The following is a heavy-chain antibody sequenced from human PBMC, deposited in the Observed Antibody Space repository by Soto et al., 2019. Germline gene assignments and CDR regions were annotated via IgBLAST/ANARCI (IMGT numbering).Heavy chain of an antibody. CDR3: AAHIRKGSSSWYPDYVFNI. CDR2: IVVGSGNT. Sequence: GASVKVSCKASGFTFTSSAVQWVRQARGQRLEWIGWIVVGSGNTNYAQKFQERGTITRDMSTSTAYRELSSLRSEDTAVYYCAAHIRKGSSSWYPDYVFNIWGQGTMVTVSS. D-gene: IGHD6-13*01. CDR1: GFTFTSSA. V-gene: IGHV1-58*01. J-gene: IGHJ3*02.